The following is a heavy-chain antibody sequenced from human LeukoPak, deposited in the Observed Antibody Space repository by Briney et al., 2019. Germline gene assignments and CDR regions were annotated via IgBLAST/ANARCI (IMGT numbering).Heavy chain of an antibody. D-gene: IGHD6-19*01. J-gene: IGHJ4*02. Sequence: GGSLRLSCAASGFTFSSYAMSWVRQAPGKGLVWVSRINSDGSSTSYADSVKGRFTISRDNSKNTLYLQMNSLRAEDTAVYYCAKNSGWFMTQWGQGTLVTVSS. V-gene: IGHV3-23*01. CDR1: GFTFSSYA. CDR2: INSDGSST. CDR3: AKNSGWFMTQ.